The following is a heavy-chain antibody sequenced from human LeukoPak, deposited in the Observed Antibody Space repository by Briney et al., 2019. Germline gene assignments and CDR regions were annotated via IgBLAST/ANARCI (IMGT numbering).Heavy chain of an antibody. Sequence: GASVKVSCKASGYTFTGYYMHWVRQAPGQGLEWMGWINPNSGGTNYAQKFQGRVTMTRDTSISTAYMELSRLRSDDTAVYYCATRSYGSGSYSFDYWGQGTLVTVSS. D-gene: IGHD3-10*01. CDR2: INPNSGGT. CDR3: ATRSYGSGSYSFDY. V-gene: IGHV1-2*02. CDR1: GYTFTGYY. J-gene: IGHJ4*02.